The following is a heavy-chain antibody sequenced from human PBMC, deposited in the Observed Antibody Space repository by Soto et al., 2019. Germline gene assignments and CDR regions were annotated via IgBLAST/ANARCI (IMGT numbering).Heavy chain of an antibody. CDR1: GGSISIGGYY. CDR3: ARGHQYYXFWSGWGPYYYYYGMDA. Sequence: SETLSLTCTVSGGSISIGGYYWSWIRQHPGKGLEWIGYIYYSGSTYYNPSLKSRVTISVDTSKNQFSLKLSSVTAADTAVYYCARGHQYYXFWSGWGPYYYYYGMDAWGPGTTVTVSS. CDR2: IYYSGST. V-gene: IGHV4-31*03. D-gene: IGHD3-3*01. J-gene: IGHJ6*02.